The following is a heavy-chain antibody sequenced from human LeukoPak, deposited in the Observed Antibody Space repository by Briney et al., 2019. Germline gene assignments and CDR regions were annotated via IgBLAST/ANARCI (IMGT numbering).Heavy chain of an antibody. V-gene: IGHV4-30-2*01. J-gene: IGHJ3*02. CDR3: ASDGYNVGAFDI. CDR1: GGSISSGGYY. CDR2: IYHSGST. Sequence: TLSLTCTVSGGSISSGGYYWSWIRQPPGKGLEWIGYIYHSGSTYYNPSLKSRVTISVDRSKNQFSLKLSSVTAADTAVYYCASDGYNVGAFDIWGQGTMVTVSS. D-gene: IGHD5-24*01.